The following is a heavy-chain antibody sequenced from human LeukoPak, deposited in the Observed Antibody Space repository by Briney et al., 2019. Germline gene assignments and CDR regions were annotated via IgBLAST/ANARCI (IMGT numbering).Heavy chain of an antibody. CDR3: ARDRYYYISGTYRLFDY. D-gene: IGHD3-10*01. J-gene: IGHJ4*02. CDR2: ITISTTLI. V-gene: IGHV3-48*02. Sequence: GGSLRLSCAASGFTFSNYNMNWVRQAPGKGLEWVAYITISTTLIYYADSVKGRFTISRDNAKNSLYLQMNSLRDEDTAVYYCARDRYYYISGTYRLFDYWGQGTLVTVSS. CDR1: GFTFSNYN.